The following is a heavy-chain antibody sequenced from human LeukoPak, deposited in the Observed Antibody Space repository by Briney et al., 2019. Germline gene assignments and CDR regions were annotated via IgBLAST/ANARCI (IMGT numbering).Heavy chain of an antibody. Sequence: GGSLRLSCAASGFTFSSYGMNWVRQAPGKGLEWISGISPSGGGTYYADFVKGRFTISRDDSKNTLYLQMNSLRAEDTAVYYCANAPYSSSSLRVYWGQGTLVTVSS. V-gene: IGHV3-23*01. CDR1: GFTFSSYG. CDR2: ISPSGGGT. J-gene: IGHJ4*02. CDR3: ANAPYSSSSLRVY. D-gene: IGHD6-6*01.